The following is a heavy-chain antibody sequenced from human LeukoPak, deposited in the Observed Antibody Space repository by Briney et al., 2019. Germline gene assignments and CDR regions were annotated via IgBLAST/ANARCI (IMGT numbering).Heavy chain of an antibody. V-gene: IGHV4-39*01. Sequence: PSETLSLTCSVSGYSISSRSDFWGWLRQPPGKGLEWIGSVYYSGSTYYSPSRKSRVTVSVATSKNKFSLKLSSVTAEDTAVYYCARENTHLTWFDPWGQGTLVTVSS. J-gene: IGHJ5*02. D-gene: IGHD2-2*02. CDR2: VYYSGST. CDR3: ARENTHLTWFDP. CDR1: GYSISSRSDF.